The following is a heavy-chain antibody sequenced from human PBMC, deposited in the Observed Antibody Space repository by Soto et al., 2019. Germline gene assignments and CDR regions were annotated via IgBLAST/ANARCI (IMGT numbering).Heavy chain of an antibody. CDR1: GFTFGDYA. CDR3: TRDKGVRQDYDFWSGSPRSGGPGWFDP. CDR2: IRSKAYGGTT. Sequence: GGSLRLSCTASGFTFGDYAMSWFRQAPGKGLEWVGFIRSKAYGGTTEYAASVKGRFTISRDDSKSIAYLQMNSLKTEDTAVYYCTRDKGVRQDYDFWSGSPRSGGPGWFDPWGQGTLVTVSS. J-gene: IGHJ5*02. D-gene: IGHD3-3*01. V-gene: IGHV3-49*03.